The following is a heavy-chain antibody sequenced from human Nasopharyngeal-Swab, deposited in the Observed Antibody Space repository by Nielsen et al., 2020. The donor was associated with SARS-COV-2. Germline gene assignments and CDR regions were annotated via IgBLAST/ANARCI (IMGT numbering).Heavy chain of an antibody. CDR2: IYSGGST. V-gene: IGHV3-53*01. CDR1: GFTVSSNY. Sequence: GESLKISCAASGFTVSSNYMSWVRQAPGKGLEWVSVIYSGGSTYYADYVKGRFTISRDNSKNTLYLQMNSLRAEDTAVYYCARVKTGDFYYWGQGTLVTVSS. D-gene: IGHD7-27*01. CDR3: ARVKTGDFYY. J-gene: IGHJ4*02.